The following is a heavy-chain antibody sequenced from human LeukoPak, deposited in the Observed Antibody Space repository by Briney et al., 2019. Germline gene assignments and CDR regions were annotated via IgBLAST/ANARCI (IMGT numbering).Heavy chain of an antibody. V-gene: IGHV4-4*07. Sequence: PSETLSLTCTVSSGSISSYYWSWIRQPAGKGLEWIGRIYTSGSTNYNPSLKSRVTISVGTSKNQFSLKLSSVTAADTAVYYCAREGYVEELDYWGQGTLVTVSS. CDR2: IYTSGST. CDR1: SGSISSYY. J-gene: IGHJ4*02. CDR3: AREGYVEELDY. D-gene: IGHD5-12*01.